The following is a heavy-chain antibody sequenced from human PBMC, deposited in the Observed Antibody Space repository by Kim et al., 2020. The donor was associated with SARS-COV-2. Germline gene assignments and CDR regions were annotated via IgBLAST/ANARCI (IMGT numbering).Heavy chain of an antibody. J-gene: IGHJ4*02. Sequence: TNHSPTHKGRVTVSVDASKNQFSLKRGSVTAADTAVYYCARTLDGDAPDYWGQGALVTVSS. CDR3: ARTLDGDAPDY. CDR2: T. D-gene: IGHD4-17*01. V-gene: IGHV4-34*01.